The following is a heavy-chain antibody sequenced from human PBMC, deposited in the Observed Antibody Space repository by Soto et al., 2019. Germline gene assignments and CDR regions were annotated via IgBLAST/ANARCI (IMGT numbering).Heavy chain of an antibody. D-gene: IGHD3-16*01. CDR1: GGSFSGYY. Sequence: QVQLQQWGAGLLKPSETLSVTCAVYGGSFSGYYWSWIRQPPGKGLEWIGEIGHGGGTIYNPSLETRVTISEDSANNQFSLKVNSVTAADTAGYYCARPGGDYFDYRGQGAPVTVSS. CDR2: IGHGGGT. CDR3: ARPGGDYFDY. J-gene: IGHJ4*02. V-gene: IGHV4-34*01.